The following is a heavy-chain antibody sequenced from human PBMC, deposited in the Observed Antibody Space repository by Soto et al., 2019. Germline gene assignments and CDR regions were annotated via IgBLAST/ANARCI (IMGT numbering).Heavy chain of an antibody. CDR1: GGSFSGYY. V-gene: IGHV4-34*01. J-gene: IGHJ6*02. CDR2: INHSGST. Sequence: SETLSLTCAVYGGSFSGYYWSWIRQPPGKGLEWIGEINHSGSTNYNPSLKSQVTISVDTSKNQFSLKLSSVTAADTAVYYCARGHTYYYYYYGMDVWGQGTTVTVSS. CDR3: ARGHTYYYYYYGMDV.